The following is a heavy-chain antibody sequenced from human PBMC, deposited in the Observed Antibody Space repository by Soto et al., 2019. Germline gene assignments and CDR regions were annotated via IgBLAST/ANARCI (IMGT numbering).Heavy chain of an antibody. Sequence: GGSLRLSCAASGFTFSSYEMNWVRQAPGKGLEWVSYISSSGSTIYYADSVKGRFTISRDNAKNSLYLQMNSLRAEDTAVYYCAKDWRVDTAMVLPRGPILDYWGQGTLVTVSS. D-gene: IGHD5-18*01. CDR1: GFTFSSYE. V-gene: IGHV3-48*03. CDR2: ISSSGSTI. CDR3: AKDWRVDTAMVLPRGPILDY. J-gene: IGHJ4*02.